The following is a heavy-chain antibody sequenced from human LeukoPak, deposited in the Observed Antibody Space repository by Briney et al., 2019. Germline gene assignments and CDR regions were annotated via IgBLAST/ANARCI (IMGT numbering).Heavy chain of an antibody. CDR1: GGSINNNY. CDR2: IYTTGST. D-gene: IGHD2-2*01. V-gene: IGHV4-4*07. J-gene: IGHJ6*02. CDR3: ARDPYCSSTRCYGMDV. Sequence: ASETLSLTCTVSGGSINNNYCSWIRQPAGKGLEWIGHIYTTGSTVYNPSLKSRLTMSVDASKNQFSLKLTSVTAADTAVYYCARDPYCSSTRCYGMDVWGQGTTVTVSS.